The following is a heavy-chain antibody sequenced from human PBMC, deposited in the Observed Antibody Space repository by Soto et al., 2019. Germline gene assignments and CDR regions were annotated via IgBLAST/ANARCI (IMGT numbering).Heavy chain of an antibody. D-gene: IGHD3-10*02. CDR3: AGAVSDFDVRRYRTSYFDQ. CDR2: IDNSGST. CDR1: GASVSTGVYY. Sequence: PSETLSLTCTVSGASVSTGVYYWTWIRQHPGKGLEWIGYIDNSGSTYYNPSLTGRVDISVDTSKNEFSLNLQSLTAADTAFYYCAGAVSDFDVRRYRTSYFDQWGQGILVPVSS. V-gene: IGHV4-31*03. J-gene: IGHJ4*02.